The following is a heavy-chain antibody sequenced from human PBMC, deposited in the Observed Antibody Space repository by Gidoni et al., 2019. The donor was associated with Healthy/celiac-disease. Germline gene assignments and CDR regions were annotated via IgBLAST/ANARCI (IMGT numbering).Heavy chain of an antibody. Sequence: QVQLQQWGAGLLTPSETLSLTCAVYGGSFSGYYWSWIRQPPGKGLEWIGEINHSGSTNYNPSLKSRVTISVDTSKNQFSLKLSSVTAADTAVYYCARGKRGAFDIWGQGTMVTVSS. CDR3: ARGKRGAFDI. CDR2: INHSGST. V-gene: IGHV4-34*01. CDR1: GGSFSGYY. J-gene: IGHJ3*02.